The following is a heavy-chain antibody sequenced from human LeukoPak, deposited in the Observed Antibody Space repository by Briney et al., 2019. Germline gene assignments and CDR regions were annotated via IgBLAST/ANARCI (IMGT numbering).Heavy chain of an antibody. D-gene: IGHD5-18*01. V-gene: IGHV3-30-3*01. Sequence: GGSLRLSCAASGFTFSSYAMSWAGQAPGKGLEWVAVISYDGSNKFYADSVKGRFTISRDNSKNTLYLQMNSLRVEDTAVYYCARERPGGYNYGYFDCWGQGSLVTVSS. J-gene: IGHJ4*02. CDR2: ISYDGSNK. CDR1: GFTFSSYA. CDR3: ARERPGGYNYGYFDC.